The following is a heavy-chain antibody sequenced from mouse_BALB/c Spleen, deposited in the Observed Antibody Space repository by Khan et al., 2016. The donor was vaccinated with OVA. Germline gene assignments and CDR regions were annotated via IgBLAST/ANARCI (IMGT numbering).Heavy chain of an antibody. CDR1: GFSLTTYG. V-gene: IGHV2-2*02. CDR3: ARNYDYDEGLAY. D-gene: IGHD2-4*01. J-gene: IGHJ3*01. CDR2: IWSGGST. Sequence: VQLQQSGPGLVRPSQSLSITCTVSGFSLTTYGVHWVRQSPGKGLEWLGVIWSGGSTDYSADFISRLSISTDNSKSQVFFKRNSLQPNDTARYYCARNYDYDEGLAYWGQGTLVTVSA.